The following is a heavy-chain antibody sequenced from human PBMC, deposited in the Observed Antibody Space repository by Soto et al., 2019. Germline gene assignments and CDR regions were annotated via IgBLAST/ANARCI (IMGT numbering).Heavy chain of an antibody. V-gene: IGHV3-48*01. J-gene: IGHJ4*02. CDR2: ISSAGDKI. CDR3: ARDLDCGDDCYSY. D-gene: IGHD2-21*02. Sequence: GGSLRLSCGASGFDLSNYGMNWVRQAPGKGLQWVSYISSAGDKIYYADSVKGRFTISRDNAKNSLYLQMNSLRAEDTAVYYCARDLDCGDDCYSYWGQGTLVTVSS. CDR1: GFDLSNYG.